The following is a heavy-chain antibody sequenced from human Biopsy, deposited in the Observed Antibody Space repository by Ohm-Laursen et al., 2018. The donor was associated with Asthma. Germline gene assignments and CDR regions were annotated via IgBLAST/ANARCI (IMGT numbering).Heavy chain of an antibody. D-gene: IGHD4-17*01. V-gene: IGHV1-24*01. CDR1: GYIPTDLS. CDR2: HDHEEGGT. Sequence: ASVKVSCKISGYIPTDLSMHWVRQAPGQGLEWMGGHDHEEGGTVNAWRFQGRVTMTEDTSTDTAHMELSSLSSDDTAVYYCASDFPKDYVRYNFQFWGQGTLVTVSS. J-gene: IGHJ4*02. CDR3: ASDFPKDYVRYNFQF.